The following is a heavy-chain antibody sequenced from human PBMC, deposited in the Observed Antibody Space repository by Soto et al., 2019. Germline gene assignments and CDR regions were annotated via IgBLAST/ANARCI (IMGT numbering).Heavy chain of an antibody. CDR2: IVPMLGTP. Sequence: QVQRVQSGAEVKEPGSSVRVSCKASGGTFDNFIMNWVRQTPGRGLEWMGGIVPMLGTPTYAEKFKGRVTISATGSTSTMYMEVTSLRSEDTAIYYCARNGTYSSSLSQYSGMDVWGQGTTVTVSS. CDR3: ARNGTYSSSLSQYSGMDV. V-gene: IGHV1-69*01. D-gene: IGHD1-26*01. CDR1: GGTFDNFI. J-gene: IGHJ6*02.